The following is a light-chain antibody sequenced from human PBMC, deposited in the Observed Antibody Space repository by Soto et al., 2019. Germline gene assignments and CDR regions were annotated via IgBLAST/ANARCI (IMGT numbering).Light chain of an antibody. J-gene: IGLJ3*02. V-gene: IGLV2-14*01. CDR2: EVN. Sequence: QSALTQPASVSGSPGQSITISCTGTNSDIGGYNFVSWYQQHPGKAPKLMIYEVNNRPSGVSDRFSGSKSGKKASPTISGLQAEDEADYYCSSYTSRSTLEVFGGGTKLTVL. CDR3: SSYTSRSTLEV. CDR1: NSDIGGYNF.